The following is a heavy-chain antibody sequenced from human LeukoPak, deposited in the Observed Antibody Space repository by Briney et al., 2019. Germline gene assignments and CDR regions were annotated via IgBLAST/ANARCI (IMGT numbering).Heavy chain of an antibody. Sequence: PGGSLRLSCAASGFTVSSNYMSWVRQAPGKGLEWVSVIYSGGSTYYADSVKGRFTISRDNAKNSLYLQMNSLRAEDTAVYYCARDWERWLQLGYWGQGTLVTVSS. CDR2: IYSGGST. J-gene: IGHJ4*02. D-gene: IGHD5-24*01. CDR1: GFTVSSNY. V-gene: IGHV3-66*01. CDR3: ARDWERWLQLGY.